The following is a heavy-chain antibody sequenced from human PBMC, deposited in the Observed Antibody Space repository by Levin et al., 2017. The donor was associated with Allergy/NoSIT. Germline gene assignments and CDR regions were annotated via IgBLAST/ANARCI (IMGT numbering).Heavy chain of an antibody. CDR3: ASAGYCSRTSCSPFDY. V-gene: IGHV3-30-3*01. J-gene: IGHJ4*02. Sequence: LSLTCAASGFTFSSFAMHWVRQAPGKGLEWVAVISYDGSNKYYADSVKGRFTISRDNSENTVFLQMSSLTAEDTAVYYCASAGYCSRTSCSPFDYWGQGTLVTVSS. CDR1: GFTFSSFA. CDR2: ISYDGSNK. D-gene: IGHD2-2*01.